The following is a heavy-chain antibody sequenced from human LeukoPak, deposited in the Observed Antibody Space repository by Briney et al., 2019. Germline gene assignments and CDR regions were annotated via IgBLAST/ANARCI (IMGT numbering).Heavy chain of an antibody. V-gene: IGHV4-59*12. Sequence: SETLSLTCTVSGGSISNYYWSWIRQPPGKGLEWIGYIYSSGSTNYNPSLKSRVTISVDTSKIQFSLKLRSATAADTAVYYCARLYGNYQNYFDYWGQGTLVTVSS. J-gene: IGHJ4*02. D-gene: IGHD1-7*01. CDR3: ARLYGNYQNYFDY. CDR1: GGSISNYY. CDR2: IYSSGST.